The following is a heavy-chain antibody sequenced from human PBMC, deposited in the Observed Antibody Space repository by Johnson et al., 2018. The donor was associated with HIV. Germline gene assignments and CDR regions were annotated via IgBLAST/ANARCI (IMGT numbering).Heavy chain of an antibody. J-gene: IGHJ3*02. CDR1: AFTFSSYA. Sequence: QMQLVESGGGVVQPGRSLRLSCAASAFTFSSYAMHWVRQAPGKGLEWVAVISYDASNKYYADSVKGRFTISRDNSNNTLYLQMNSLRTEDTAVYYCARVRGGTGHGAFDSWGQGTMVTVSS. CDR3: ARVRGGTGHGAFDS. CDR2: ISYDASNK. V-gene: IGHV3-30*04.